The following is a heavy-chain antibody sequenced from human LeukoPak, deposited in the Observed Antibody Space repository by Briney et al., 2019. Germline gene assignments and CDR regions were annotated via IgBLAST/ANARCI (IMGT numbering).Heavy chain of an antibody. CDR2: INHSGST. Sequence: SETLSLTCAVYGGSFSGYYWSWIRQPPGKGLEWIGEINHSGSTNYNPSLKSRVTISVDTSKNQFSLKLSSVTAADTAVYYCATGRYCSSTSCFYYYYGMDVWGQGTTVTVSS. D-gene: IGHD2-2*01. J-gene: IGHJ6*02. CDR1: GGSFSGYY. CDR3: ATGRYCSSTSCFYYYYGMDV. V-gene: IGHV4-34*01.